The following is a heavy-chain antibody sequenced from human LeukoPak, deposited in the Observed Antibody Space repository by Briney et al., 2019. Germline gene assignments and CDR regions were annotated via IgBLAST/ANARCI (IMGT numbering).Heavy chain of an antibody. CDR2: ISAYNGNT. CDR1: GYTFTIYG. D-gene: IGHD3-3*01. V-gene: IGHV1-18*01. CDR3: ARDSWSGYYDFWSGYYKAYYGRDV. Sequence: GASVKVSCKASGYTFTIYGISWVRQAPGQGVEGMGWISAYNGNTNYAQKLQGRVTITTDTSTSTAYMELRSLRSDDTAVYYCARDSWSGYYDFWSGYYKAYYGRDVWGQGTTVTVSS. J-gene: IGHJ6*02.